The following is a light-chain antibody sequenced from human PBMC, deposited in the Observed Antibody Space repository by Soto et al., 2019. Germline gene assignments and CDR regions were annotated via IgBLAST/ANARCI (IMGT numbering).Light chain of an antibody. V-gene: IGKV1-39*01. CDR2: AVH. Sequence: DIQMTQSPSSLSASIGDRVTITCRASQRVSSYLNWYQQKPGKAPKLLIYAVHSLQNGVPSRFSGSGSGTDFTLTISSLQPEDFATYYCQQSYRIPPTFGQGTKVDIK. CDR1: QRVSSY. CDR3: QQSYRIPPT. J-gene: IGKJ1*01.